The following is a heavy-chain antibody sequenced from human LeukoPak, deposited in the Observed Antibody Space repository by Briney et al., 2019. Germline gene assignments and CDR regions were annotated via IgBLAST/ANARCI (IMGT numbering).Heavy chain of an antibody. Sequence: SETLSLTCAVYGGSFSGYYWSWIRQPPGKGLEWTGEINHSGSTNYNPSLKSRVTISVDTSKNQFSLKLSSVTAADTAVYYCARDYSSGYYYPAGAFDIWGQGTMVTVSS. D-gene: IGHD3-22*01. CDR2: INHSGST. CDR1: GGSFSGYY. J-gene: IGHJ3*02. V-gene: IGHV4-34*09. CDR3: ARDYSSGYYYPAGAFDI.